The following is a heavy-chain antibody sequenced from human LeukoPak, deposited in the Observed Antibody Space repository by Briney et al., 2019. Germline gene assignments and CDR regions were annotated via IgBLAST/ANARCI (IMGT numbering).Heavy chain of an antibody. CDR3: ARDSSRGLDWFDP. CDR2: IRQDGNEK. Sequence: GGSLRLSCEASAFTFSRYWMSWVRPAPGKGLEWVANIRQDGNEKYYVDSVKGRFTISRDHAKNSLYLQMNSLRVEDTAVYYCARDSSRGLDWFDPWGQGTLVTVSS. D-gene: IGHD3-10*01. V-gene: IGHV3-7*01. CDR1: AFTFSRYW. J-gene: IGHJ5*02.